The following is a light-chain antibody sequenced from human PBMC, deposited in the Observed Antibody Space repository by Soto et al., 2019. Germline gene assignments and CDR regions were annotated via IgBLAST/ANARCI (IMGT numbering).Light chain of an antibody. CDR2: DAS. CDR1: QSVSGW. J-gene: IGKJ1*01. V-gene: IGKV1-5*01. Sequence: DSQMTQSTSTLSASVGDTVTVTCRASQSVSGWLAWYQQKPGEAPKLLIYDASALPRGVPSRFSGSGSGTKFTLTIASLQPDDFAPYYCQQYDTFSGTFGPGSKVDIK. CDR3: QQYDTFSGT.